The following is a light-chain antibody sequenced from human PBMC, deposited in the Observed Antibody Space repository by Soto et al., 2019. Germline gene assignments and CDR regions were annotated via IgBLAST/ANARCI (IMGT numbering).Light chain of an antibody. CDR3: SSYTSSSTYV. Sequence: QSALTQSPSVSGSPGQSVTISCTGTSSDVGSYNRVSWYQQPPGTAPKVMIYDVSNRPSGVPDRFSGSKSGNTASLTISGLQAEDESDYYCSSYTSSSTYVFGTGTKVTVL. CDR1: SSDVGSYNR. V-gene: IGLV2-18*02. J-gene: IGLJ1*01. CDR2: DVS.